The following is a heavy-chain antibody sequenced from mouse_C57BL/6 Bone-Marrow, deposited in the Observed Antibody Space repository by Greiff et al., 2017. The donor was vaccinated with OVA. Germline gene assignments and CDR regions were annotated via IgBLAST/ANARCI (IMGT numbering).Heavy chain of an antibody. J-gene: IGHJ2*01. CDR2: ISDGGSYT. Sequence: EVMLVESGGGLVKPGGSLKLSCAASGFTFSSYAMSWVRQTPGKRLEWVATISDGGSYTYYPDNVKGRFTISRDNAKNNLYLQMSHLKSEDTAMYYCAGGSGGLDYWGQGTTLTVSS. CDR3: AGGSGGLDY. D-gene: IGHD1-1*02. CDR1: GFTFSSYA. V-gene: IGHV5-4*03.